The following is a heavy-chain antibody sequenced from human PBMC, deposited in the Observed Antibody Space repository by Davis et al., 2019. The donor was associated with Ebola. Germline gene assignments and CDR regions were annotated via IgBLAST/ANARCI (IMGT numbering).Heavy chain of an antibody. CDR1: GFTFSSHW. V-gene: IGHV4-34*08. CDR2: VDHRGST. Sequence: PGGSLRLSCTASGFTFSSHWMTWIRQSPGKGLEWIGEVDHRGSTTVNPSMESRVTISVDTSKNQFSLSLRSVTTADTAVYYCAKKSGILYDSGDIDYWGQGTPVTVSA. CDR3: AKKSGILYDSGDIDY. D-gene: IGHD3-10*01. J-gene: IGHJ4*02.